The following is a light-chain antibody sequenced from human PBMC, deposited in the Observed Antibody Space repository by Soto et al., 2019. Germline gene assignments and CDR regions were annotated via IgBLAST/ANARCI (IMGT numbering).Light chain of an antibody. Sequence: QLVLTQPPSVSGAPGQRVTISCTGTSSNIGAGCDVHWYQQLPGTAPKLLIYGNSNRPSGVPDRFSGSKSGTSASLAITGLQAEDEADYYCQSFDSSLSGCVFGSGTKLTVL. V-gene: IGLV1-40*01. CDR1: SSNIGAGCD. CDR2: GNS. J-gene: IGLJ1*01. CDR3: QSFDSSLSGCV.